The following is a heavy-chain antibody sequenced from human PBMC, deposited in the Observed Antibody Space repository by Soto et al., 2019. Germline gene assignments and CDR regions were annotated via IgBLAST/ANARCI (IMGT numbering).Heavy chain of an antibody. CDR1: GYTFTNYG. J-gene: IGHJ5*02. CDR3: ARGGVYCKAGSCPYNWFDT. CDR2: ISPYNGNT. V-gene: IGHV1-18*01. D-gene: IGHD2-15*01. Sequence: QVQLVQSGTEVKKPGASVKVSCKTSGYTFTNYGITWVRQAPGQGLEWMGWISPYNGNTNSAQNLQGRVSMTTDTSTSTAYMALRSLRSDDTAVYYCARGGVYCKAGSCPYNWFDTWGQGTLVTVSS.